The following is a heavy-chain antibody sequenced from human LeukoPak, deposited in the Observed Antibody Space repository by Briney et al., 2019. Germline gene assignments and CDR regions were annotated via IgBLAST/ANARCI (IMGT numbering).Heavy chain of an antibody. CDR3: ARANGSGTYYNIYFQH. CDR1: GFIFSSYA. CDR2: ISSDGTTT. V-gene: IGHV3-64*01. J-gene: IGHJ1*01. Sequence: TGGSLRLSCTASGFIFSSYAMHWVRQAPGKGLEYVSAISSDGTTTNFASSVKGRFTISRDNSKNTLYLQMGSLRVEDMAVYYCARANGSGTYYNIYFQHWGQGTLVTVSS. D-gene: IGHD3-10*01.